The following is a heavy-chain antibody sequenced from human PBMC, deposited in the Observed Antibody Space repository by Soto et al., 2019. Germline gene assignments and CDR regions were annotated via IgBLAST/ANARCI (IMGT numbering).Heavy chain of an antibody. V-gene: IGHV3-15*01. D-gene: IGHD2-15*01. CDR3: TTAGSGSGGPHGMAI. Sequence: EVQLVESGGGLVEPGGSLRLSCAASGFTFNYAWMNWVRQAPGKGLEWIGRIKSNTDGGTTDYAAPVKGRFTISRDASTNTLYLQMDSLKSEDTAVYHCTTAGSGSGGPHGMAIWGQGTTVTVAS. J-gene: IGHJ6*02. CDR2: IKSNTDGGTT. CDR1: GFTFNYAW.